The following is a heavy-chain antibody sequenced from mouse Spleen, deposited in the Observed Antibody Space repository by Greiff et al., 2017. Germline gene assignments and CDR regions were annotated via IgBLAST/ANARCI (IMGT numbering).Heavy chain of an antibody. V-gene: IGHV1-87*01. D-gene: IGHD2-14*01. Sequence: VQLQQSGAELARPGASVKLSCKASGYTFTSYWMQWVKQRPGQGLEWIGAIYPGDGDTRYTQKFKGKATLTADKSSSTAYMQLSSLASEDSAVYYCARWDRYDGGGDYWGQGTTLTVSS. CDR3: ARWDRYDGGGDY. CDR1: GYTFTSYW. CDR2: IYPGDGDT. J-gene: IGHJ2*01.